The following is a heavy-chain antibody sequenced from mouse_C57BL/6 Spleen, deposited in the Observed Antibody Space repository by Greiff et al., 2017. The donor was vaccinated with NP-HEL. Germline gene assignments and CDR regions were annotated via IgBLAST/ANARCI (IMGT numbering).Heavy chain of an antibody. V-gene: IGHV14-2*01. Sequence: EVQLQQSGAELVKPGASVKLSCTASGFNIKDYYMNWVKQRTEQGLEWIGRIDPEDGETKYAPKFQGKATITADTSSNTAYMQLSSLTSEDTAVYYCARGDGSSYRDFDVWGTGTTVTVSS. CDR1: GFNIKDYY. CDR2: IDPEDGET. J-gene: IGHJ1*03. D-gene: IGHD1-1*01. CDR3: ARGDGSSYRDFDV.